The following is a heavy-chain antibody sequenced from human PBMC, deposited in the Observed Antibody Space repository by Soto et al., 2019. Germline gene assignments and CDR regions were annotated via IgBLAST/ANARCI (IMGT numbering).Heavy chain of an antibody. J-gene: IGHJ3*01. CDR1: GFTFNSYW. D-gene: IGHD3-22*01. CDR2: IKPDGSQK. Sequence: GGSLRLSCAASGFTFNSYWMSWVRQAPGKGLEWVANIKPDGSQKWYVDSVKGRFAISRDNAKNSLFLQMNSLRAEDTAVYYCARGDYYDSSGPFSDAFDVWGQGTMVTVSS. CDR3: ARGDYYDSSGPFSDAFDV. V-gene: IGHV3-7*04.